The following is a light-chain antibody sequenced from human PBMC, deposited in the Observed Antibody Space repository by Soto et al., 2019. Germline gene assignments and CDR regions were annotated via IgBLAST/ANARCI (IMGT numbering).Light chain of an antibody. CDR1: QSISTW. J-gene: IGKJ2*01. CDR2: KAS. V-gene: IGKV1-5*03. Sequence: DIQMTQSPSTLSASVGDRVTITCRASQSISTWLAWYQQKPGKAPTLLIYKASSLESGVPSRFSGSGSETEFTLTISGLQPDDFAPYYCQQCNTYSYTFGQGTKLEIK. CDR3: QQCNTYSYT.